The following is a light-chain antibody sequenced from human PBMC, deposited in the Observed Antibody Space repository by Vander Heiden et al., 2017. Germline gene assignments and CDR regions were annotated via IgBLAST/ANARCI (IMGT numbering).Light chain of an antibody. J-gene: IGKJ2*01. Sequence: DIQMTQSPSSLSASVGDRVTITCRASQSITSYLNWYQQKPGKAPNLLIYAASSLQGGVPSRFSGSRSGTDFTLTISSLQPEDSATYYCQQTDDTPDTFGQGTKLEIK. CDR2: AAS. V-gene: IGKV1-39*01. CDR3: QQTDDTPDT. CDR1: QSITSY.